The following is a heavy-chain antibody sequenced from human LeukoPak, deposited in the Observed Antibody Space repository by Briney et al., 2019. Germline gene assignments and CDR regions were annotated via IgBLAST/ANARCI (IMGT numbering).Heavy chain of an antibody. CDR3: AKDDVGIAAPGEFAPTYYYYYMDV. Sequence: PGGSLRLSCAASGFTFSSYAMSWVRQVSGKGLEWVSVISGSGGSTYYADSVKGRFTISRDNSKNTLYLQMNSLRAEDTAVYYCAKDDVGIAAPGEFAPTYYYYYMDVWGKGTTVTISS. CDR2: ISGSGGST. V-gene: IGHV3-23*01. J-gene: IGHJ6*03. D-gene: IGHD6-13*01. CDR1: GFTFSSYA.